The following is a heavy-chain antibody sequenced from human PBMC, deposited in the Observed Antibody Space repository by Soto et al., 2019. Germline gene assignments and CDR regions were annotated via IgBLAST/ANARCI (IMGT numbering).Heavy chain of an antibody. Sequence: ASVKVSCKASGYTFTSYGISWVRQAPGQGLEWMGWISAYNGNTNYAQKLQGRVTMTTDTSTSTAYMELRSLRSDDTAVYYCARESLRGYSGYDYKNYYYYYMDVWGKGTTVTVS. V-gene: IGHV1-18*01. D-gene: IGHD5-12*01. CDR1: GYTFTSYG. CDR2: ISAYNGNT. CDR3: ARESLRGYSGYDYKNYYYYYMDV. J-gene: IGHJ6*03.